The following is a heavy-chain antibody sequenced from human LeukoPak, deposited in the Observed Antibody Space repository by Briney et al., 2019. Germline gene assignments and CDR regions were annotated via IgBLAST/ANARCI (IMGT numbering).Heavy chain of an antibody. Sequence: SETLSLTCAVYGGSFSGYYWSWIRQPPGKGLEWFGEINHSGSTNYNPSLKSRVTISVDTSKNQFSLKLSSVTAADTAVYYCARGSHFWSGYRTYYFDYWGQGTLVTVSS. J-gene: IGHJ4*02. CDR1: GGSFSGYY. CDR3: ARGSHFWSGYRTYYFDY. CDR2: INHSGST. D-gene: IGHD3-3*02. V-gene: IGHV4-34*01.